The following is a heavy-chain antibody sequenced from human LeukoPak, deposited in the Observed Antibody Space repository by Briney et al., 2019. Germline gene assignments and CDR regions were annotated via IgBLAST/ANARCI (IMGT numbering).Heavy chain of an antibody. V-gene: IGHV4-39*02. J-gene: IGHJ4*02. D-gene: IGHD3-22*01. Sequence: SETLSLTCTVSGVSISSSNSYWGWIRQPPGKGLEWIGSIYYSGNTYYNASLKSQVSISIDTSKNQFSLRLTSVTAADTAVYYCARDQPLYYFDGSSFLPLDYWGQGTLVTVSS. CDR2: IYYSGNT. CDR3: ARDQPLYYFDGSSFLPLDY. CDR1: GVSISSSNSY.